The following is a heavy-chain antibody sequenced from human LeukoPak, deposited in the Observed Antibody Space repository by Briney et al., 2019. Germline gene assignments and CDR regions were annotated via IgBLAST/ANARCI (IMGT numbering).Heavy chain of an antibody. J-gene: IGHJ6*02. CDR3: ARERTSSGPTYYYYGMDV. D-gene: IGHD3-22*01. CDR2: IYSGGST. CDR1: GFTVSSNY. Sequence: GGSLRLSCAASGFTVSSNYMSWVRQAPGKGLEWVSVIYSGGSTYYADSVKGRFTISRDNSKNTLYLQMNSLRAEDTAVYYCARERTSSGPTYYYYGMDVWGQGTTVTVSS. V-gene: IGHV3-53*01.